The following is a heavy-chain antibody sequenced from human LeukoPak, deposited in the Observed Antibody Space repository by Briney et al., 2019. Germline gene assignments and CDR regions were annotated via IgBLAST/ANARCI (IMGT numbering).Heavy chain of an antibody. CDR1: GYTFTTYH. D-gene: IGHD4-17*01. J-gene: IGHJ4*02. CDR2: MNPYSGDR. V-gene: IGHV1-8*03. CDR3: ARTTSLTASGYDY. Sequence: GASVKVSCKTSGYTFTTYHISWVRQATGQGLEWLGWMNPYSGDRGYAQKFQDRLSITSDTSISTAYMELSSLRSDDTAVYFCARTTSLTASGYDYWGQGTLVTVSS.